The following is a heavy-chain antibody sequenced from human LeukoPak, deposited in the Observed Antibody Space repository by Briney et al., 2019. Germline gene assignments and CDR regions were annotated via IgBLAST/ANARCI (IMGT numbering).Heavy chain of an antibody. Sequence: PSETLSLTCTVSGGSISSYYWSWIRQPPGKGLEWIGYIYYSGSTNYNPSLKSRVTISVDTSKNQFSLKLSSVTDADTAVYYCARDRRGYSDYWGQGTLVTVSS. J-gene: IGHJ4*02. CDR2: IYYSGST. D-gene: IGHD5-12*01. CDR3: ARDRRGYSDY. V-gene: IGHV4-59*01. CDR1: GGSISSYY.